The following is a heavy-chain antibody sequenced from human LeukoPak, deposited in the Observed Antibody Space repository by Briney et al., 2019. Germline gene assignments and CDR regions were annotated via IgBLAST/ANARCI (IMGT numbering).Heavy chain of an antibody. CDR2: INPNSGGT. D-gene: IGHD6-19*01. CDR3: ARGVAGSYYYYYMDV. V-gene: IGHV1-2*02. J-gene: IGHJ6*03. CDR1: GYTFTNYY. Sequence: ASVKVSCKASGYTFTNYYIHWVRQAPGQGLEWMGWINPNSGGTNYAQKFQGRVTMTRDTSISTAYMELSRLRSDDTAVYYCARGVAGSYYYYYMDVWGKGTTVTTSS.